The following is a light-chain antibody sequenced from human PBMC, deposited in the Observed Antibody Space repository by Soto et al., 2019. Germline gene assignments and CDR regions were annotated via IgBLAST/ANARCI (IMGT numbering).Light chain of an antibody. CDR3: SSYTSSSHVV. Sequence: QSALTQPASVSGSPGQSITISCTGTSSDVGGYNYVSWYQQHPGKAPKLMIYDVSNRPSGVSNRFSGSNSGNTASLTISGLQAEDEADYYCSSYTSSSHVVFGGGTKVTVL. CDR2: DVS. V-gene: IGLV2-14*01. J-gene: IGLJ2*01. CDR1: SSDVGGYNY.